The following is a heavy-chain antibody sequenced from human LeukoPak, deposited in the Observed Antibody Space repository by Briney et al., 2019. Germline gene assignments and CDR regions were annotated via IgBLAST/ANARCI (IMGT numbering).Heavy chain of an antibody. Sequence: GGTLRLSCAASGFTFGSYGMSWVRQAPGKGLEWVSAISGSGGSTYYADSVKGRFTISRDNSKNTLYLQMNSLRAEDTAVYYCAKTGDLWFGELLNYFDYWGQGTLVTVSS. CDR1: GFTFGSYG. V-gene: IGHV3-23*01. CDR3: AKTGDLWFGELLNYFDY. D-gene: IGHD3-10*01. J-gene: IGHJ4*02. CDR2: ISGSGGST.